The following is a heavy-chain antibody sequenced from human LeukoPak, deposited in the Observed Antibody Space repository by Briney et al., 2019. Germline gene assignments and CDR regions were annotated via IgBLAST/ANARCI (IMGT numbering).Heavy chain of an antibody. D-gene: IGHD1-26*01. J-gene: IGHJ4*02. V-gene: IGHV3-23*01. Sequence: GGCLRLSCAASGFSFSTYAMSWVRQAPGKGLEWVSAISGSGLSTYHADSVKGRFTISRDNSKNMLQLEMNSLRAEDTAVYYCAKHTRTLQGTFSGSSFDCWGQGTLVTVSS. CDR2: ISGSGLST. CDR3: AKHTRTLQGTFSGSSFDC. CDR1: GFSFSTYA.